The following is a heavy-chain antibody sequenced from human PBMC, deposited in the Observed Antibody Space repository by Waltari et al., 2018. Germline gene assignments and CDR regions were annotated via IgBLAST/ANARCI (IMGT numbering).Heavy chain of an antibody. V-gene: IGHV3-66*02. J-gene: IGHJ6*02. CDR1: GLTVSSNY. CDR3: ARDGELIYYVMDV. Sequence: EVQLVESGGGLVQPGGSLRLSCAASGLTVSSNYMGWVRQAPEKGLQWVSVIYSDGTTYYADSVKGRFTISRDNSQNTVYLQMNSLRPEDTAVYYCARDGELIYYVMDVWGRGTTVTVSS. D-gene: IGHD1-7*01. CDR2: IYSDGTT.